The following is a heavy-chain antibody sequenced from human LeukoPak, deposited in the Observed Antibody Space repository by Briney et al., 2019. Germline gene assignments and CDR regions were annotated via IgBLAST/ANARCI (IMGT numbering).Heavy chain of an antibody. V-gene: IGHV4-39*01. CDR2: IYYSGST. D-gene: IGHD3-16*01. CDR3: ARLPFVGGDAFDI. J-gene: IGHJ3*02. Sequence: SETLSLTCTVSGGSISSSSYYWGWIRQPPGKGLEWIGSIYYSGSTYYNPSLKSRVTISVDTSKNQFSLKLSSVTAADTAVYYCARLPFVGGDAFDIWGQGTMVTVSS. CDR1: GGSISSSSYY.